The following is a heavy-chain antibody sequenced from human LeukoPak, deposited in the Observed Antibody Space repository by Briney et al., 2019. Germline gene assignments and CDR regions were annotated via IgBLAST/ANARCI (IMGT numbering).Heavy chain of an antibody. J-gene: IGHJ4*02. CDR1: GFTFSSYA. CDR2: ISGSGGST. Sequence: GGSLRLSCAASGFTFSSYAMSWVRQAPGKGLEWVSAISGSGGSTYYADSVKGRFTISRDNSKNTLYLQMNSLRAEDTAVYYCAKDSGDIVVVPAAIMTVTLADYWGQGTLATVSS. CDR3: AKDSGDIVVVPAAIMTVTLADY. V-gene: IGHV3-23*01. D-gene: IGHD2-2*01.